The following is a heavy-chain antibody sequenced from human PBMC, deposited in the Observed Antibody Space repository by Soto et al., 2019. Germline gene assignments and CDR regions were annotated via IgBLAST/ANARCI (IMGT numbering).Heavy chain of an antibody. D-gene: IGHD4-17*01. CDR2: IYYTGST. CDR1: GSSISNYY. V-gene: IGHV4-59*01. CDR3: ARVGGYYGDYPNFDY. J-gene: IGHJ4*02. Sequence: KPSETLSLTCSVSGSSISNYYWSWIRQPPGKGLEWIGNIYYTGSTNYNPSRKSRVAISVDTSRKQVSLKLTSVTAADTAVYYCARVGGYYGDYPNFDYWGQGTLVTVSS.